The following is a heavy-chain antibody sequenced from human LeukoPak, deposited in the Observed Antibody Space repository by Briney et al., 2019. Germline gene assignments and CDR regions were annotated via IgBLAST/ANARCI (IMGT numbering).Heavy chain of an antibody. D-gene: IGHD1-1*01. CDR2: IRYDGSNK. J-gene: IGHJ4*02. CDR1: GFSLSDYA. CDR3: AKDGESGIQYTQGYFDY. Sequence: GGSLILSCPASGFSLSDYAIYWVRPTPGKGLEWVAFIRYDGSNKIYADSVKGRFTISRDNSYNTVYLQMTGLRAEDTAVYYCAKDGESGIQYTQGYFDYWGQGTLVTVSS. V-gene: IGHV3-30*02.